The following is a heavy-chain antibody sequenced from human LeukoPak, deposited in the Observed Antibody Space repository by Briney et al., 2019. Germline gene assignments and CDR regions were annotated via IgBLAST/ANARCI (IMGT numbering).Heavy chain of an antibody. CDR1: GGSFSGYY. CDR2: INHRGST. D-gene: IGHD2-21*02. CDR3: ARGQGSIVVVTAITFLDY. V-gene: IGHV4-34*01. Sequence: SETLSLTCAVYGGSFSGYYWSWIRQPPGKGLEWVGEINHRGSTNYNPSPKSGVTISVATSKNQFSLKMSSVTAADTAVYYCARGQGSIVVVTAITFLDYWGQGTLVTVSS. J-gene: IGHJ4*02.